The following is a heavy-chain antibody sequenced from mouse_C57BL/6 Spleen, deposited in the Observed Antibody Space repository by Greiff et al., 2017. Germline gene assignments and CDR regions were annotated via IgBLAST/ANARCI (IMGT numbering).Heavy chain of an antibody. CDR2: IYPGDGDT. Sequence: VQLQQSGAELVKPGASVKISCKASGYAFSSYWMNWVKQRPGKGLEWIGQIYPGDGDTNYNGKFKGKATLTADKSSSTAYMQLSSLTSEDSAVYFCARETAQATDYYAMDYWGQGTSVTVSS. V-gene: IGHV1-80*01. CDR1: GYAFSSYW. D-gene: IGHD3-2*02. J-gene: IGHJ4*01. CDR3: ARETAQATDYYAMDY.